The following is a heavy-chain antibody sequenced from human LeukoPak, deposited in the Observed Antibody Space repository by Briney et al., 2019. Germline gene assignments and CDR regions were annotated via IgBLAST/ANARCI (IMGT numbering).Heavy chain of an antibody. V-gene: IGHV1-18*01. J-gene: IGHJ4*02. CDR3: ARGQGMYYYDSSGYDNYFDY. CDR2: ISAYNGNT. CDR1: GYTFTSYG. D-gene: IGHD3-22*01. Sequence: ASVKVSCKASGYTFTSYGISWVRQAPGQGLEWMGWISAYNGNTNYAQKLQGRVTMTTDTSMSTAYMELRSLRSDDTAVYYCARGQGMYYYDSSGYDNYFDYWGQGTLVTVSS.